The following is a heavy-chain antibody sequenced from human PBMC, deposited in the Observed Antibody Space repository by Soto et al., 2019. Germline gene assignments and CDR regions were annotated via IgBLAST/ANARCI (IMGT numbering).Heavy chain of an antibody. Sequence: QVQLVESGGGVVQPGRSLRLSCAASGLTFSSYGMHWVRQAPGKGLEWVAVIWYDGSNKYNADSVKGRFTISRDNSKNTLYLQMNSLRAEDTAVYYCARDVREIAGAGTFPYYYYGMDVWGQGTTVTVSS. J-gene: IGHJ6*02. CDR1: GLTFSSYG. CDR2: IWYDGSNK. CDR3: ARDVREIAGAGTFPYYYYGMDV. D-gene: IGHD6-19*01. V-gene: IGHV3-33*01.